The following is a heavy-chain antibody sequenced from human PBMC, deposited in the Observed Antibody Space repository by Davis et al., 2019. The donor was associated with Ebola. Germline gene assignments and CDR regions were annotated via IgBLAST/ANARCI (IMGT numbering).Heavy chain of an antibody. V-gene: IGHV3-74*01. J-gene: IGHJ4*02. D-gene: IGHD1-1*01. CDR3: AKGPETGRFEY. CDR2: IDYDGNSR. CDR1: GFTFSSTL. Sequence: GESLKISCAASGFTFSSTLMHWVRQDLGKGLEWVSAIDYDGNSRDYADSVKGRFTISRDNSKNTLYLQMKSLRAEDTAVYYCAKGPETGRFEYWGQGTLVTVSA.